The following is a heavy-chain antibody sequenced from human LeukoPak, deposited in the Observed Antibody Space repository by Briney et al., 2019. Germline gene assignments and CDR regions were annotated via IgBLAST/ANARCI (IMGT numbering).Heavy chain of an antibody. J-gene: IGHJ4*02. CDR1: GYTFTSFY. CDR2: INPSGGST. CDR3: ARDLASSGYYWD. Sequence: GASVKVSCKASGYTFTSFYMHWVRQAPGQGLEWMGIINPSGGSTSYAQKFQGRVTMTRDTSTTTVYMELSSLRSEDTAVYYCARDLASSGYYWDWGQGTLVTVSS. V-gene: IGHV1-46*01. D-gene: IGHD3-22*01.